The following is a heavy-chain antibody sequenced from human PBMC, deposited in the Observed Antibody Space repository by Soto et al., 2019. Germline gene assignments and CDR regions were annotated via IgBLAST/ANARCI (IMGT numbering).Heavy chain of an antibody. D-gene: IGHD3-10*01. CDR3: TRDIGGWGAY. Sequence: EVQLVESGGGLVQPGGSLRLSCAASGFTFSNFWMHWVRQVPGKGLMWVSRINEDGRIINYADSVKGRFTISRDNARVRLYLEINSLGAEDTAIYYCTRDIGGWGAYWGQGALVTVSS. J-gene: IGHJ4*02. V-gene: IGHV3-74*01. CDR2: INEDGRII. CDR1: GFTFSNFW.